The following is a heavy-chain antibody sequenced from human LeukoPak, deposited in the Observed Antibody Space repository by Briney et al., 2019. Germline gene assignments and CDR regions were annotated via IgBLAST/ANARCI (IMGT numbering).Heavy chain of an antibody. Sequence: GGSLGLSCAASGFTFSSYEMNWVRQAPGKGLEWVPYISSSGSTIYYADSVKGRFTISRDNAKNSLYLQMNSLRAEDTAVYYCARYQQPDYYYGMDVWGQGTTVTVSS. CDR2: ISSSGSTI. CDR3: ARYQQPDYYYGMDV. CDR1: GFTFSSYE. J-gene: IGHJ6*02. V-gene: IGHV3-48*03. D-gene: IGHD6-13*01.